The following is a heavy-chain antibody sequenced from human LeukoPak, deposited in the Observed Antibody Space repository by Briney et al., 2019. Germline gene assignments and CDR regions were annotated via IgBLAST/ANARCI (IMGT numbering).Heavy chain of an antibody. CDR2: IRYDGSNK. D-gene: IGHD6-13*01. CDR1: GFTFSSYG. Sequence: GGSLRLSCAASGFTFSSYGMHWVRQAPGKGLEWVAFIRYDGSNKYYADSVKGRFTISRDNSKNTLYLQMNSLRAEDTAVYYCARDLGGYSSPFDYWGQGTLVTVSS. CDR3: ARDLGGYSSPFDY. J-gene: IGHJ4*02. V-gene: IGHV3-30*02.